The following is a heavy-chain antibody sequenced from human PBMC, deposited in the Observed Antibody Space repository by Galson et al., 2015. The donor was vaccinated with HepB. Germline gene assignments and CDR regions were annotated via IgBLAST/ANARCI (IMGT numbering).Heavy chain of an antibody. Sequence: SLRLSCAASGFTFSSYWMSWVRQAPGKGLEWVANIKQDGSEKYYVDSVKGRFTISRDNAKNSLYLQMNSLRVEDTAVYYCARGRGCSSTSCSRNYMDFWGKGTTVTVSS. D-gene: IGHD2-2*01. V-gene: IGHV3-7*01. J-gene: IGHJ6*03. CDR3: ARGRGCSSTSCSRNYMDF. CDR2: IKQDGSEK. CDR1: GFTFSSYW.